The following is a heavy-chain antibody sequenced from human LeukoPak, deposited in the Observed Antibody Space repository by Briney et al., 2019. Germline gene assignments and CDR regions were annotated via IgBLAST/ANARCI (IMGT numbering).Heavy chain of an antibody. CDR1: GYTFTSYG. Sequence: GASVKVSCKASGYTFTSYGISWVRQAPGQGLEWMGWINPNSGGTNYAQKFQGWVTMTRDTSISTAYMELSRLRSDDTAVYYCAREGCSGGSCYFDYWGQGTLVTVSS. V-gene: IGHV1-2*04. CDR2: INPNSGGT. D-gene: IGHD2-15*01. CDR3: AREGCSGGSCYFDY. J-gene: IGHJ4*02.